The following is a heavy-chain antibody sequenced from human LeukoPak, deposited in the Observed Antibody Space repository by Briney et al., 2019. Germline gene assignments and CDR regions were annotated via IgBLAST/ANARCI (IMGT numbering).Heavy chain of an antibody. D-gene: IGHD6-6*01. Sequence: GGSLRLSCAASTFTFSSYWMSWVRQAPGKGLEWVANIKQDGSEKPYVDSVKGRFTISRDNAKNSLYLQMNSLRAEDTAVYYCARDWSSSSGLDYWGQGTLVTVSS. CDR3: ARDWSSSSGLDY. V-gene: IGHV3-7*01. CDR1: TFTFSSYW. J-gene: IGHJ4*02. CDR2: IKQDGSEK.